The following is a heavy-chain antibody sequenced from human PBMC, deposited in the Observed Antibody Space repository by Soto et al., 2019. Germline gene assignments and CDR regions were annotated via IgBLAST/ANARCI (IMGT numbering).Heavy chain of an antibody. V-gene: IGHV1-69*12. Sequence: QVQLVQSGAEVKKPGSSVKVSCKASGGTFSNYALISWVRLAPGQGLEWMGGIIPIDATVNYAQKFQGRITITADEFPTTAYMDLGSLRAEDTAVYYCARELLGFGYTYGDVWGQGTTVTVSS. CDR1: GGTFSNYA. CDR2: IIPIDATV. CDR3: ARELLGFGYTYGDV. D-gene: IGHD3-10*01. J-gene: IGHJ6*01.